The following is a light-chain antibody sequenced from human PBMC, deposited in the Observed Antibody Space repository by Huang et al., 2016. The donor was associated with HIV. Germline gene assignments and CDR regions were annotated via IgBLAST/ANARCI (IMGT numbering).Light chain of an antibody. Sequence: EIVLTQSPVTLSLSPGERATLSCRASQSVGSSLVGFQKKPGQVPRLLIYDASNRATGTPARFSGSGSGTDFTLTISSLEPEDFAVYYCQQRSNWPPYTFGQGTKLEIK. CDR2: DAS. J-gene: IGKJ2*01. CDR3: QQRSNWPPYT. V-gene: IGKV3-11*01. CDR1: QSVGSS.